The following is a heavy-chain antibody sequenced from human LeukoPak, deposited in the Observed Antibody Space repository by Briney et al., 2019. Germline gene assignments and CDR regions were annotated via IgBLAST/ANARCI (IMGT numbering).Heavy chain of an antibody. CDR2: INPNSGGT. J-gene: IGHJ5*02. D-gene: IGHD1-7*01. V-gene: IGHV1-2*02. Sequence: ASVKVSCKASGHTFTGYYMHWVRQAPGQGLEWMGWINPNSGGTNYAQKFQGRVTITRDTSISTAYMELSRLRSDDKAVYYCARMGTTRIRVYWFDPWGQGTLVTVSS. CDR1: GHTFTGYY. CDR3: ARMGTTRIRVYWFDP.